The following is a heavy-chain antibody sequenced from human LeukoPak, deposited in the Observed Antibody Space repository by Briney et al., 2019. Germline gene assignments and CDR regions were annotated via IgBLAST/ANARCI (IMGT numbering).Heavy chain of an antibody. CDR1: GFTLKYYW. J-gene: IGHJ4*02. CDR2: INQDGSAK. V-gene: IGHV3-7*01. Sequence: PGGSLRLSCAASGFTLKYYWMSWVRQAPGKGLEWVANINQDGSAKYYVDSVKGRFTNSRDNAKNSLSLQMDSLRAEDTAMYYCATGGARYYYSDYWGQGTLVTVSS. D-gene: IGHD3-10*01. CDR3: ATGGARYYYSDY.